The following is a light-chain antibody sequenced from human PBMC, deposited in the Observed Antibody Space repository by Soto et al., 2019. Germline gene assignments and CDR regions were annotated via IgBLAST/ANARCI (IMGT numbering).Light chain of an antibody. J-gene: IGLJ1*01. CDR3: SSYKSRSTYV. Sequence: QSVLTQPASVSGSPGQSITISCTGTSSHVGGYNYVSWYQQHPGKAPKLMIYEVSNRPSGVSNRFSGSKSGNTASLTISGLQDEEEADYYCSSYKSRSTYVFGTGTKVTVL. V-gene: IGLV2-14*01. CDR1: SSHVGGYNY. CDR2: EVS.